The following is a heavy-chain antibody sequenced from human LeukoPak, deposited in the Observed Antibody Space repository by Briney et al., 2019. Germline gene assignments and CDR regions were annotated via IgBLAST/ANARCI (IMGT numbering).Heavy chain of an antibody. Sequence: SVKVSCKASGGTFSSYAISWVRQAPGQGLEWMGGIIPIFGTANYAQKFQGRVTITADESTSTAYMELSSLRSEDTAVYYCARAGSYYDSSGYYYSNWFDPWGQGTLVTVSS. CDR2: IIPIFGTA. V-gene: IGHV1-69*13. CDR1: GGTFSSYA. D-gene: IGHD3-22*01. CDR3: ARAGSYYDSSGYYYSNWFDP. J-gene: IGHJ5*02.